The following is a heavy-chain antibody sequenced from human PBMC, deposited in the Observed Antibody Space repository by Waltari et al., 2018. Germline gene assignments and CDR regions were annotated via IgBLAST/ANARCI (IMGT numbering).Heavy chain of an antibody. CDR1: GISVSSYA. Sequence: QVQLVESGGGVVQPGKSLTLPWEVSGISVSSYAMHWVRQAPGKGLEWVAVISFDGNNIYFADSVKGRFTINRDNSKNTLSLQMKSLTPEDTAIYYCARDGHSYFYGSWSDYWGQGTLVTVSS. J-gene: IGHJ4*02. D-gene: IGHD3-10*01. V-gene: IGHV3-30*01. CDR2: ISFDGNNI. CDR3: ARDGHSYFYGSWSDY.